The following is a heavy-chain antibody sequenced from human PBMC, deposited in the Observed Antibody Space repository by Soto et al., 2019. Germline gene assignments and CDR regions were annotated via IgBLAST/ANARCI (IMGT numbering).Heavy chain of an antibody. CDR3: ASTKYVSSVYYSWSLGL. CDR1: EDTFRNYA. CDR2: IIPIFGTA. J-gene: IGHJ2*01. D-gene: IGHD3-22*01. Sequence: QVELVQSGAEVKKPGSSVKVSCQASEDTFRNYAISWVRQAPGQGLEWMGGIIPIFGTANYAQKFQGRVRIPANTSENTVYWKKSSLRSEDPAVYYCASTKYVSSVYYSWSLGLWGRGTRVTVPS. V-gene: IGHV1-69*06.